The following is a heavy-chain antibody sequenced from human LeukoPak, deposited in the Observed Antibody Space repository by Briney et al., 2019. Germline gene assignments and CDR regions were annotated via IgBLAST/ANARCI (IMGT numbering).Heavy chain of an antibody. CDR2: IYYSGST. Sequence: SETLSLTCTVSGGSISSSSYYWGWIRQPPGKGLEWIGSIYYSGSTYYSPSLRSRVTISVDTSKNQFSLKLSSVTAADTAVYYCAVGDYYYMDVWGKGTTVTISS. CDR1: GGSISSSSYY. J-gene: IGHJ6*03. V-gene: IGHV4-39*01. CDR3: AVGDYYYMDV.